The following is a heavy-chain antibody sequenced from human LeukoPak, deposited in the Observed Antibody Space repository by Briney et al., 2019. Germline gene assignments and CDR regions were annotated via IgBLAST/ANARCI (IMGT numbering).Heavy chain of an antibody. CDR1: GGSIRSYY. CDR2: IYHSGST. V-gene: IGHV4-59*12. J-gene: IGHJ3*02. Sequence: PSETLSLTCTVSGGSIRSYYWSWIRQPPGKGLEWIGYIYHSGSTYYNPSLKSRVTISVDRSKNQFSLKLSSVTAADTAVYYCARDSAERGADAFDIWGQGTMVTVSS. D-gene: IGHD1-26*01. CDR3: ARDSAERGADAFDI.